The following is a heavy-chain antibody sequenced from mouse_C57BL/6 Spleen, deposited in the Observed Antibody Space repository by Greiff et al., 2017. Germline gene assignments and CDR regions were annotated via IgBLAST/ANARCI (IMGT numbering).Heavy chain of an antibody. CDR2: IRSKSNNYAT. CDR1: GFSFNTYA. J-gene: IGHJ4*01. CDR3: VRQTGHYYAMDY. V-gene: IGHV10-1*01. Sequence: EVKLVESGGGLVQPKGSLKLSCAASGFSFNTYAMNWVRQAPGKGLEWVARIRSKSNNYATYYADSVKDRFTISRDDSESMLYLQMNNLKTEDTAMYYCVRQTGHYYAMDYWGQGTSVTVSS. D-gene: IGHD4-1*01.